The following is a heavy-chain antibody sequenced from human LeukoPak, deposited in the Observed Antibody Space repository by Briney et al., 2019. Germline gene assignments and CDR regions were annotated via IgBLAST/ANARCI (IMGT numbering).Heavy chain of an antibody. Sequence: GGSLRLSCGASGFTFGTYWMHWVRQAPGKGLVWVSGINSDGGTTTYADSVKGRFIISRDNSKNTLSLQMNSLTADDTAVYYCVRGPRYYDDSGFHYGVFDIWGQGTVVTVSS. CDR3: VRGPRYYDDSGFHYGVFDI. CDR2: INSDGGTT. CDR1: GFTFGTYW. D-gene: IGHD3-22*01. V-gene: IGHV3-74*01. J-gene: IGHJ3*02.